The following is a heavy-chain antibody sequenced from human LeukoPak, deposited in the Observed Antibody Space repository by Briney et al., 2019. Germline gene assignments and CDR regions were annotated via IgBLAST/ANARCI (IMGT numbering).Heavy chain of an antibody. J-gene: IGHJ4*02. CDR1: GYTFTGYY. D-gene: IGHD6-19*01. CDR2: INPNSGGT. V-gene: IGHV1-2*02. CDR3: ARSIAVAGTSDY. Sequence: ASVKVSCKASGYTFTGYYMHWVRQAPGQGLEWMGWINPNSGGTNYAQKFQGRVTMTRDTSISTAYMELSRLRSEDTAVYYCARSIAVAGTSDYWGQGTLVTVSS.